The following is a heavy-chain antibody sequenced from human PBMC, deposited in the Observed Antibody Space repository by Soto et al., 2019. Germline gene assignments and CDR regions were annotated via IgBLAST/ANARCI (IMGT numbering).Heavy chain of an antibody. CDR2: ISGSGGST. V-gene: IGHV3-23*01. D-gene: IGHD6-19*01. Sequence: EVQLLESGGGLVQPGGSLRLSCAASGFTFSSYAMSWVRQAPGKGLEWVSAISGSGGSTHYADSVKGRFTISRDNSKNTRYLQMNSLRAEDTAVYYCAKDLYSSSPPTFYGMDVWGQGTTVTVSS. CDR1: GFTFSSYA. J-gene: IGHJ6*02. CDR3: AKDLYSSSPPTFYGMDV.